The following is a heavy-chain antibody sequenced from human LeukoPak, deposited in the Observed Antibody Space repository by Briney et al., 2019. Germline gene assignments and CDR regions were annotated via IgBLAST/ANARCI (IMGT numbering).Heavy chain of an antibody. Sequence: GGSLRLSCAASGFTFRSYGMHWVRQAPGEGLEWVAVISYDGSNKYYADSVKGRFTISRDNSKNTLYLQMNSLRAEDTAVYYCAKWAGYYYDSSGYQLPDYWGQGTLVTVSS. CDR1: GFTFRSYG. J-gene: IGHJ4*02. CDR2: ISYDGSNK. CDR3: AKWAGYYYDSSGYQLPDY. D-gene: IGHD3-22*01. V-gene: IGHV3-30*18.